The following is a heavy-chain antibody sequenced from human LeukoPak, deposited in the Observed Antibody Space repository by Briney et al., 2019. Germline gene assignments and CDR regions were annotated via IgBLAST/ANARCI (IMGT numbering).Heavy chain of an antibody. J-gene: IGHJ4*02. Sequence: GASVKVSCKASGYTFTGYYMHWVRQAPGQGLEWMGWINPNSGGTNYAQKFQGRVTMTGDTSISTAYMELSRLRSDDTAVYYCASPGNYGSGSSFDYWGQGTLVTVSS. CDR3: ASPGNYGSGSSFDY. CDR1: GYTFTGYY. V-gene: IGHV1-2*02. CDR2: INPNSGGT. D-gene: IGHD3-10*01.